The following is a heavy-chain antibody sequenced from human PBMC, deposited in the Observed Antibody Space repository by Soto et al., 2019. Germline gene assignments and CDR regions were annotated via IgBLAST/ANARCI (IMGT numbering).Heavy chain of an antibody. CDR1: SGSIFTTNW. D-gene: IGHD3-16*01. V-gene: IGHV4-4*02. Sequence: QVQLQESGPGLVKPSGTLSLTCAASSGSIFTTNWWSWVRQSPGRGLQWIGDIYHSGSPKYNPSLQSRVSISIDKSKDRFFLNLASVTAADTAVYSCARKPDVATAKVGGGYVFDVWVQGTMVTVSS. CDR3: ARKPDVATAKVGGGYVFDV. J-gene: IGHJ3*01. CDR2: IYHSGSP.